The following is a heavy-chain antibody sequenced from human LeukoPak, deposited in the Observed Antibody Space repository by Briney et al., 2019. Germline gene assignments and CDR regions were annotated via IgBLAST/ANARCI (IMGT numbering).Heavy chain of an antibody. CDR2: IRQDGGEK. CDR1: GFTFTDYW. J-gene: IGHJ4*01. CDR3: ARDGTAAGLYFDL. V-gene: IGHV3-7*01. Sequence: GXSLRLSCAVSGFTFTDYWMNWVRQAPGKGLEWVASIRQDGGEKSYVDSVKGRFTISRDNNKNSLYLQINSLRAEDTAVYYCARDGTAAGLYFDLWGQGTLVTVSS. D-gene: IGHD6-13*01.